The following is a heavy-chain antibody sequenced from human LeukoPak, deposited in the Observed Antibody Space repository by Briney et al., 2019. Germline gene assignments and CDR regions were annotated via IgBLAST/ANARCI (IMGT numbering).Heavy chain of an antibody. V-gene: IGHV1-8*01. D-gene: IGHD4-23*01. CDR2: MNPNSGNT. CDR3: ARLPTTVESPADY. CDR1: GYTFTSYD. Sequence: ASVKVSCKASGYTFTSYDINWVRQATGQGLEWMGWMNPNSGNTGYAQKFQGRVTMTRNTSISTAYMELSSLRSEDTAVYYCARLPTTVESPADYWGQGTLVTVSS. J-gene: IGHJ4*02.